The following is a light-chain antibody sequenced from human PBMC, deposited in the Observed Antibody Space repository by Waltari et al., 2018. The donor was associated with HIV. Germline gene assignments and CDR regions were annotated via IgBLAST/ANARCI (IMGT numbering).Light chain of an antibody. CDR2: EVS. J-gene: IGLJ1*01. CDR1: SSDVGSYNL. CDR3: CSYAGSSTYV. V-gene: IGLV2-23*02. Sequence: QSALTQPASVSGSPGQSITISCTGTSSDVGSYNLVSWYQQHPGTAPQLMIYEVSKRASGGSKRFAGSKSGNTASLTISGRQAEDEADYYCCSYAGSSTYVFGTGTKVTVL.